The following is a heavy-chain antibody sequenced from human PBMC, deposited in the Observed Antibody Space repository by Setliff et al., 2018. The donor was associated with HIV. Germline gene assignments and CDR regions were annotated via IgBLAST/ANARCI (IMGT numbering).Heavy chain of an antibody. CDR3: AREKETCSGGDCWKKAFDV. CDR2: IYYSGST. J-gene: IGHJ3*01. V-gene: IGHV4-39*02. Sequence: PSETLSLTCTVSGASLNTGGYYWSWIRQPPGKGLEWIGSIYYSGSTYYNPSLKSRVSLSVDTSKNQFSLRLSSVTAADTAVYYCAREKETCSGGDCWKKAFDVWGQGTMVT. D-gene: IGHD2-21*02. CDR1: GASLNTGGYY.